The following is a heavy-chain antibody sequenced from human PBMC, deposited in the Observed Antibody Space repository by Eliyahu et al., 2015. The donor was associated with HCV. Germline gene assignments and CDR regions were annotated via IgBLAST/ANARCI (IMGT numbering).Heavy chain of an antibody. CDR1: GFXFSSYG. CDR2: ISYDGSNK. CDR3: AKDREDILTGYHFDY. V-gene: IGHV3-30*18. J-gene: IGHJ4*02. Sequence: QVQLVESGGGVVQPGRSLRLCCAASGFXFSSYGMHWVRQAPGKGLEWVAVISYDGSNKYYADSVKGRFTISRDNSKNTLYLQMNSLRAEDTAVYYCAKDREDILTGYHFDYWGQGTLVTVSS. D-gene: IGHD3-9*01.